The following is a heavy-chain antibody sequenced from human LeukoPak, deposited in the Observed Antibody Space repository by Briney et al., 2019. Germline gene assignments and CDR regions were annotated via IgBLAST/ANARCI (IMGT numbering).Heavy chain of an antibody. Sequence: ASVKVSCEASGYTFTGYYMHWVRQAPGQGLEWMGWINPNSGGTNYAQKFQGRVTMTRDTSISTAYMELSRLRSDDTAVYYCARDDFWSGYYCDWGQGTLVTVSS. J-gene: IGHJ4*02. CDR1: GYTFTGYY. CDR3: ARDDFWSGYYCD. V-gene: IGHV1-2*02. CDR2: INPNSGGT. D-gene: IGHD3-3*01.